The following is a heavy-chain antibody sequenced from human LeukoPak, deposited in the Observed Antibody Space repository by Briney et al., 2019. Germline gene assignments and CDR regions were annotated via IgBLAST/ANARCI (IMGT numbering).Heavy chain of an antibody. J-gene: IGHJ4*02. CDR3: SKDQLSYDSSGYYDY. CDR1: GPTCGSIV. D-gene: IGHD3-22*01. Sequence: GGSLRPSCAPCGPTCGSIVMSWVRQAPGKGPEWVSDISDSGGRTYYADFVKGRFTISRDNSKNTPYLQMNSLRAEDRAVYYCSKDQLSYDSSGYYDYWGQGTLVTVSS. CDR2: ISDSGGRT. V-gene: IGHV3-23*01.